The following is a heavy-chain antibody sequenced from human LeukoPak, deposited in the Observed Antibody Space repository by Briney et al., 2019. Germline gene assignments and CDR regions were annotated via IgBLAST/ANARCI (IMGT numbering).Heavy chain of an antibody. CDR2: ISAYNGNT. CDR1: GYTFTSYG. D-gene: IGHD2-2*01. J-gene: IGHJ6*02. V-gene: IGHV1-18*01. Sequence: ASVKVSCKASGYTFTSYGISWVRQAPGQGLEWMGWISAYNGNTNYAQKLQGRVTMTTGTSTSTAYMELRSLRSDDTAVYYCARASQVAVVVPAAIDGMDVWGQGTTVTVSS. CDR3: ARASQVAVVVPAAIDGMDV.